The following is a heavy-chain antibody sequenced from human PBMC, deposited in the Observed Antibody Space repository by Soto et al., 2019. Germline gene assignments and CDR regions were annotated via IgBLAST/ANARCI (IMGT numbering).Heavy chain of an antibody. CDR2: MNPNSGNT. CDR1: GYTFTSYD. CDR3: ASSYGSGSYKFDY. D-gene: IGHD3-10*01. V-gene: IGHV1-8*01. Sequence: ASVKVSCKASGYTFTSYDINWVRQATGQGLEWMGWMNPNSGNTGYAQRFQGRATMTRNTSISTAYMELSSLRSEDTAVYYCASSYGSGSYKFDYWGQGTLVTVSS. J-gene: IGHJ4*02.